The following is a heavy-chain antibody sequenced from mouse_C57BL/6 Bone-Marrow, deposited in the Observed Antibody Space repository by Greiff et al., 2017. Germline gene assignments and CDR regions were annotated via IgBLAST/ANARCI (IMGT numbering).Heavy chain of an antibody. CDR3: ARGGFDY. CDR2: ISSGGSYT. J-gene: IGHJ2*01. CDR1: GFTFSSYG. V-gene: IGHV5-6*01. Sequence: EVQLVESGGDLVKPGGSLKLSCAASGFTFSSYGMSWVRQTPDKRLEWVATISSGGSYTYYPDSVKGRFTISRDNAKNTLYLQMSSLKSEDTAMYYYARGGFDYWGQGTTLTVSS.